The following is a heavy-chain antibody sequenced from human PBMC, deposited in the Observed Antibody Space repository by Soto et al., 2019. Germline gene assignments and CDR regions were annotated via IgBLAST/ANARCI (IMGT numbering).Heavy chain of an antibody. V-gene: IGHV3-30*03. Sequence: QVYLVESGGDVVQPGRSLRLSCAVSGFRFSNYGMHWVRQAPGKGLEWVAIISDDGTNKYHADSVKGRFTVSRDNSKNTLYLQMNSLRADDTAVYYCARDGRRSGVRGVDYWGQGTLVTVSS. CDR2: ISDDGTNK. D-gene: IGHD1-26*01. CDR3: ARDGRRSGVRGVDY. CDR1: GFRFSNYG. J-gene: IGHJ4*02.